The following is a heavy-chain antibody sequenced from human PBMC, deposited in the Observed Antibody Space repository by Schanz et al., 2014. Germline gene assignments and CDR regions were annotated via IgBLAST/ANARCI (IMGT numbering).Heavy chain of an antibody. CDR3: AKDHAGSDILTALGN. J-gene: IGHJ4*02. Sequence: VQLVESGGGVVQPGRSLRFSCAASGFTFSSYAMTWVRQAPGKGLEWVSGISGSGGSTFDADSVKGRFTISRDNSKNTLYLQMNSLRAEDTAVYYCAKDHAGSDILTALGNWGQGTLVTVSS. V-gene: IGHV3-23*04. D-gene: IGHD3-9*01. CDR2: ISGSGGST. CDR1: GFTFSSYA.